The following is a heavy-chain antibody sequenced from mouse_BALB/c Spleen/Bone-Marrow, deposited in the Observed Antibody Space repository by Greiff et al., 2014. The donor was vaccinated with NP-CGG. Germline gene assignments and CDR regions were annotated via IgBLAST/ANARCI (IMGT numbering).Heavy chain of an antibody. V-gene: IGHV5-6*01. D-gene: IGHD2-1*01. Sequence: EVNVVESGGDLVKPGGSLKLSCAASGFTFSRYGMSWVRQTPDKRLEWVANISFGGSYTYYPDSVKGRFTISRDNAKNTPYLQMSSLKSEDTAMYYCARQYGNLGVMDYWGQGTSVTVSS. J-gene: IGHJ4*01. CDR1: GFTFSRYG. CDR2: ISFGGSYT. CDR3: ARQYGNLGVMDY.